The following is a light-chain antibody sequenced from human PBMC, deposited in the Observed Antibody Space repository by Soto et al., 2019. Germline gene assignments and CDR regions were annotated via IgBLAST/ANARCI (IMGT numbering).Light chain of an antibody. Sequence: EIVLTQSPGTLSLSPGERATLSCRASQSVSSRYLGWYQQRFGQAPRLLIYGASSRATGIPDRFSGSGSGTDFTLTISSLEPEDFAVYYRQQYGSPPWTFGQGTKVDIK. CDR1: QSVSSRY. V-gene: IGKV3-20*01. J-gene: IGKJ1*01. CDR2: GAS. CDR3: QQYGSPPWT.